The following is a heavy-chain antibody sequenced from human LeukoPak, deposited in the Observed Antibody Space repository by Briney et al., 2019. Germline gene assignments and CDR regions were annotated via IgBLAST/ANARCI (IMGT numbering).Heavy chain of an antibody. CDR3: ARGGSWYYFDN. J-gene: IGHJ4*02. CDR2: INPGAGST. V-gene: IGHV1-46*01. D-gene: IGHD6-13*01. CDR1: GYTLTNYY. Sequence: ASVKVSCKASGYTLTNYYIHWVRQAPGQGLEWLGIINPGAGSTSYAQKFRGRVTMTRDKSTSTVYMDLSSLTSEDTAVYKCARGGSWYYFDNWGQGTLVTVSS.